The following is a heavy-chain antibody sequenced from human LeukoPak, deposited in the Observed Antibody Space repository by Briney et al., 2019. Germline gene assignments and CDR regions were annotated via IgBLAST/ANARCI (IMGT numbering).Heavy chain of an antibody. D-gene: IGHD6-6*01. V-gene: IGHV3-74*01. Sequence: GGSLRLSCAASGLTLSTYWIHWVRQAPGKGLVWVSRVDTDGGNTAYADSVKGRFTISRDNAKDTVYLQMNSLRADDTAVYFCASRSRGAARPFDYWGQGTLVTVSP. CDR1: GLTLSTYW. CDR3: ASRSRGAARPFDY. J-gene: IGHJ4*02. CDR2: VDTDGGNT.